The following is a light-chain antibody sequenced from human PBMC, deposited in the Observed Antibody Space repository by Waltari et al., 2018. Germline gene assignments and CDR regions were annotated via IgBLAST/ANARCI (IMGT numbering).Light chain of an antibody. CDR2: EAT. CDR3: VQHDTFPLT. V-gene: IGKV5-2*01. CDR1: RDIDDD. J-gene: IGKJ4*01. Sequence: ETTLTQSPAFVSATPGDKVTVSCKASRDIDDDINWYQKKPGEAALCIIEEATTLVPGTSPRFSGSGYGTHFTLTINDLESDDAAYYFCVQHDTFPLTFGGGTKVEI.